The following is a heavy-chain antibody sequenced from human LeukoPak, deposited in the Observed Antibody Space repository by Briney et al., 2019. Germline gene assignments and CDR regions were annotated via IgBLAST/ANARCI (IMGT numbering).Heavy chain of an antibody. Sequence: TQTLSLTCTVSGGSISSGDYYWNYIRQHPGKGLEWIGNFYHRESTYYDPSLKSRVTISVGTSKNQFSLKLSSVTAADTAVYYCAGTPQGYSSGWFYFDYWGPGTLVTVSS. CDR3: AGTPQGYSSGWFYFDY. V-gene: IGHV4-31*03. D-gene: IGHD6-19*01. CDR1: GGSISSGDYY. J-gene: IGHJ4*02. CDR2: FYHREST.